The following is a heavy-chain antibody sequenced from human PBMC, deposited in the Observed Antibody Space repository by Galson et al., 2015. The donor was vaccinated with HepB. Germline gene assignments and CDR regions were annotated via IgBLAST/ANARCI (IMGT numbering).Heavy chain of an antibody. CDR2: INTNTGNP. V-gene: IGHV7-4-1*02. D-gene: IGHD6-19*01. CDR1: GYTFTSYA. J-gene: IGHJ5*02. Sequence: SVKVSCKASGYTFTSYAMNWVRQAPGQGLEWMGWINTNTGNPTYAQGFTGRFVLSLDTSASTAYLQISSLKAEDTAVYYCARVGVKGSSGWYWFDPWGQGTLVTVSS. CDR3: ARVGVKGSSGWYWFDP.